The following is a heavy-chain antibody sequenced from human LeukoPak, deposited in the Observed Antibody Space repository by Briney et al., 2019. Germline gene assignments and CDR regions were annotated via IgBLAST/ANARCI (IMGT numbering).Heavy chain of an antibody. Sequence: ASVKVSCKASGYTFTGYYMHWVRQAPGQGLEWMGWMNPNSGNTGYAQKFQGRVTMTRNTSISTAYMELSSLRSEDTAVYYCARGLRRIAAAGTFYWGQEPWSPSPQ. CDR1: GYTFTGYY. D-gene: IGHD6-13*01. CDR2: MNPNSGNT. V-gene: IGHV1-8*02. CDR3: ARGLRRIAAAGTFY. J-gene: IGHJ4*01.